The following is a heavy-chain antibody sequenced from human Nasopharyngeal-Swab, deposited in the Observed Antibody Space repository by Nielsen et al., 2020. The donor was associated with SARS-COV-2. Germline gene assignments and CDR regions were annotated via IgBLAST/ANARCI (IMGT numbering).Heavy chain of an antibody. CDR3: AKLVVVVAARNAFDI. D-gene: IGHD2-15*01. CDR2: TSGSGGST. Sequence: VRQAPGKGLEWVSATSGSGGSTYYADSVKGRFTISRDNSKNTLYLQMNSLRAEDTAVYYCAKLVVVVAARNAFDIWGQGTMVTVSS. J-gene: IGHJ3*02. V-gene: IGHV3-23*01.